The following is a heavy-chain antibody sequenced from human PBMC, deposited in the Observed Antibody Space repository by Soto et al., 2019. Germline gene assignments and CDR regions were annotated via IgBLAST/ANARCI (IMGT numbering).Heavy chain of an antibody. CDR1: GYTFTGYY. CDR3: ARERYQVISDGMDV. J-gene: IGHJ6*02. V-gene: IGHV1-2*02. Sequence: ASVKVSCKASGYTFTGYYIHWVREAPGQGLEWMGWINPQTGGTSYAQKFQGRVTLSRDTSINTAYLELSRLRFDDAAVYFCARERYQVISDGMDVWGQGTTVTVS. CDR2: INPQTGGT. D-gene: IGHD2-2*01.